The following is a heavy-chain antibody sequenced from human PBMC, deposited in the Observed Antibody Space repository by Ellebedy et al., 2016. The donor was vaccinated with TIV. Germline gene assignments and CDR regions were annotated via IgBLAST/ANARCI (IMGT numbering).Heavy chain of an antibody. CDR2: INWKGNSV. CDR1: GFIFDDYA. CDR3: ARDRVPDTSMDYYWHYGMNV. D-gene: IGHD5-18*01. Sequence: GGSLRLSXELSGFIFDDYAMHWVRQAPGKGLEWVSGINWKGNSVGYADSVRGRFTVSRDNAKSSLFLQMNSLRPEDTALYYCARDRVPDTSMDYYWHYGMNVWGQGTTVTVSS. J-gene: IGHJ6*02. V-gene: IGHV3-9*01.